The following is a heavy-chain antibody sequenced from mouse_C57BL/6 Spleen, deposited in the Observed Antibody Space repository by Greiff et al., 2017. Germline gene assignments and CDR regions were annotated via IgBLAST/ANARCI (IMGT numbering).Heavy chain of an antibody. CDR2: IYPGSGST. CDR3: AREGDGYYVGLYWYFDV. Sequence: QVQLKQPGAELVKPGASVKMSCKASGYTFTSYWITWVKQRPGQGLEWIGDIYPGSGSTNYNEKFKSKATLTVDTSSSTAYMQLSSLTSEDSAVYYCAREGDGYYVGLYWYFDVWGTGTTVTVSS. D-gene: IGHD2-3*01. V-gene: IGHV1-55*01. J-gene: IGHJ1*03. CDR1: GYTFTSYW.